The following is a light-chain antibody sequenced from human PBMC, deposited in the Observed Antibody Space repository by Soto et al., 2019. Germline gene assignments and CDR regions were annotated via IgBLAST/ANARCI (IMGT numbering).Light chain of an antibody. Sequence: EIVMTQSPATLSVSPGETATLSCRASQSVSSNLAWYQQKPGQAPRLLIYGASTRATGIPARFSGSGSGTEVTLTISSQQCQEDAADYCRQYNNERPLFGGGTKVEIK. CDR2: GAS. CDR3: RQYNNERPL. V-gene: IGKV3-15*01. CDR1: QSVSSN. J-gene: IGKJ4*01.